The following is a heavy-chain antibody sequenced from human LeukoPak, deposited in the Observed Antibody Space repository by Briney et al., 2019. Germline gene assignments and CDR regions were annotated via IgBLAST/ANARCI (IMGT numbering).Heavy chain of an antibody. V-gene: IGHV3-23*01. CDR3: ARWIGGADY. CDR1: GFTLSNYG. CDR2: ISGSGGST. D-gene: IGHD3-16*01. Sequence: GGSLRLSCAVSGFTLSNYGMSWVRQAPGKGLEWVAGISGSGGSTNYADSVKGRFTISRDNPKNTLYLQMNSLRAEDTAVYYCARWIGGADYWGQGTLVTVSS. J-gene: IGHJ4*02.